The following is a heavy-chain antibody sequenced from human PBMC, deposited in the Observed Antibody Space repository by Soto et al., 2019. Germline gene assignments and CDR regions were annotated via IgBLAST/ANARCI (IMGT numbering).Heavy chain of an antibody. CDR1: GGSISSYY. J-gene: IGHJ5*02. V-gene: IGHV4-59*01. D-gene: IGHD3-22*01. CDR3: ARHYDSSGPYQDWFDP. Sequence: SETLSLTCTVSGGSISSYYWIWIRQPPGKGLEWIGYIYYSGSTNYNPSLKSRVTISVDTSKNQFSLKLSSVTAADTAVYYCARHYDSSGPYQDWFDPWGQGTLVTVSS. CDR2: IYYSGST.